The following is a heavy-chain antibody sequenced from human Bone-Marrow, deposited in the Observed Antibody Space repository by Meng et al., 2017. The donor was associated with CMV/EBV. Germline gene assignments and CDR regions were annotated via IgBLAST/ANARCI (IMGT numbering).Heavy chain of an antibody. CDR3: TGYSSSWTSKDYFDY. CDR1: GFTFSGSA. J-gene: IGHJ4*02. CDR2: IRSKANRYET. Sequence: GESLKISCAASGFTFSGSAMHWVRQASGKGLEWVGRIRSKANRYETAYAASVKGRFTISRDDSKNTAYMQMNSLKTEDRAVYYCTGYSSSWTSKDYFDYWGQGTLVTVSS. D-gene: IGHD6-13*01. V-gene: IGHV3-73*01.